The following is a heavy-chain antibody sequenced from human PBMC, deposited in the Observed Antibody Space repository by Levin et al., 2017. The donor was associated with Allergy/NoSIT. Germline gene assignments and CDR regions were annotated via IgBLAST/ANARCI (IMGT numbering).Heavy chain of an antibody. CDR2: IGESGVNT. V-gene: IGHV3-23*01. J-gene: IGHJ2*01. Sequence: GGSLRLSCAASGFTFSNYAMSWVRQGPGKGLEWVSVIGESGVNTYYTDSVSGRFTISRDNSKNTLYLQMNSLRAEDTAVYYCAKDRTGGFWSDWYFDLWGRGTLVTVSS. CDR3: AKDRTGGFWSDWYFDL. D-gene: IGHD3-3*01. CDR1: GFTFSNYA.